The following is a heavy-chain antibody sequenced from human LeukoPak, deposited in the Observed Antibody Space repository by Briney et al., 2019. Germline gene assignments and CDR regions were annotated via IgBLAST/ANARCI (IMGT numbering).Heavy chain of an antibody. V-gene: IGHV1-2*02. CDR3: ARDTHAEWSRRVLSHYDFWSPHPPAWFDP. J-gene: IGHJ5*02. Sequence: GASVKVSCKASGYTFTGYYMHWVRQAPGRGLEWMGWINPNSGGTNYAQKFQGRVTMTRDTSISTAYMELSRLRSDDTAVYYCARDTHAEWSRRVLSHYDFWSPHPPAWFDPWGQGTLVTVSS. CDR1: GYTFTGYY. CDR2: INPNSGGT. D-gene: IGHD3-3*01.